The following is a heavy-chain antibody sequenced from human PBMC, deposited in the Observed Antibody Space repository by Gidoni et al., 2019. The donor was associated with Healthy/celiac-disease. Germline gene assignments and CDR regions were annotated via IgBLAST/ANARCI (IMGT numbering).Heavy chain of an antibody. Sequence: QLQLQESGPGLVKPSETLSLTCTVSGGSISSSSYYWGWIRQPPGKGLEWIGSIYYSGSTYYNPSLKSRVTISVDTSKNQFSLKLSSVTAADTAVYYCAQYLGPTIFGVVIAGGPADVWGQGTTVTVSS. D-gene: IGHD3-3*01. CDR2: IYYSGST. CDR3: AQYLGPTIFGVVIAGGPADV. CDR1: GGSISSSSYY. V-gene: IGHV4-39*01. J-gene: IGHJ6*02.